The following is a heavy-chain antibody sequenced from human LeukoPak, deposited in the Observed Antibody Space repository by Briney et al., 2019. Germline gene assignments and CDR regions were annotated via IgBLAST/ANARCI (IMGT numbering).Heavy chain of an antibody. CDR1: GFTFDDYA. D-gene: IGHD6-19*01. V-gene: IGHV3-9*01. CDR2: ISWNSGSI. CDR3: AKDSVAGIAEYFQH. Sequence: GGSLRLSCAASGFTFDDYAMHWVRQAPGKGLEWVSGISWNSGSIGYADSVKGRFTISRDNAKNSLCLQMNSLRAEDTALYYCAKDSVAGIAEYFQHWGQGTLVTVSS. J-gene: IGHJ1*01.